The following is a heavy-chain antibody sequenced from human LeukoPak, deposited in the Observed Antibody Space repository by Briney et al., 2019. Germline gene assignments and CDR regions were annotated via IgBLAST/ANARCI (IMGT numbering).Heavy chain of an antibody. CDR3: ANDGYFDWLVHSGY. J-gene: IGHJ4*02. CDR2: IFYSGST. Sequence: SETLSLTCTISGGSVSSGSYYWTWIRQPPGKGLEWIGYIFYSGSTNYNPSLKSRVTISVDTSKNQFSLKLSSVTAADTAVYYCANDGYFDWLVHSGYWGQGTLVTVSS. D-gene: IGHD3-9*01. CDR1: GGSVSSGSYY. V-gene: IGHV4-61*01.